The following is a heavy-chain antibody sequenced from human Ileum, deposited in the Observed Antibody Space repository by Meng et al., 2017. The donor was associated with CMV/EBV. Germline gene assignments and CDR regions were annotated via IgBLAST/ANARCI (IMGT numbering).Heavy chain of an antibody. CDR3: AKDRWGIGTGIDY. D-gene: IGHD1-1*01. V-gene: IGHV3-48*03. CDR2: ISSSSSTI. CDR1: GLTFSSYE. J-gene: IGHJ4*02. Sequence: GESLKISCGASGLTFSSYEMNWVRQAPGKGLEWVSYISSSSSTIYYADSVKGRFTISRDNARNSLYLQMNSLRAEDTAIYYCAKDRWGIGTGIDYWGQGTTVTSSS.